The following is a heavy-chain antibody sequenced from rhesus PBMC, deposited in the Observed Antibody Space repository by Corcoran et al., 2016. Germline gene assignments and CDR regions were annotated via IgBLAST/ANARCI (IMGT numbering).Heavy chain of an antibody. CDR2: ISGNSESA. V-gene: IGHV4-80*01. J-gene: IGHJ4*01. Sequence: QVQLQESGPGLVKPSETLSLTCAVSGVSFSIYWLAWIRQPSGKGLVWIGDISGNSESANYNPSLKSRVTISKDASKNQFSLRLTSVTAADTAVYYCLRGPYTSPFDYWGQGVLVTVSS. CDR1: GVSFSIYW. CDR3: LRGPYTSPFDY. D-gene: IGHD6-13*01.